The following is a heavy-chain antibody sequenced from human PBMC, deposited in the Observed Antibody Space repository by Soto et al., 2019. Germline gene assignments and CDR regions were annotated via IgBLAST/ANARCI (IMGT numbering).Heavy chain of an antibody. CDR3: ARDRRPSLYYGLSV. V-gene: IGHV3-11*01. CDR2: ISSSGDTT. CDR1: GFTFSDYY. D-gene: IGHD2-2*01. Sequence: PGGSLRLSCAASGFTFSDYYMAWIRQAPGKGLEWVSYISSSGDTTAYADSVKGRFTISTDNAKNSLYLQMNSLRAEDTATYYCARDRRPSLYYGLSVWGQGTTVTVSS. J-gene: IGHJ6*02.